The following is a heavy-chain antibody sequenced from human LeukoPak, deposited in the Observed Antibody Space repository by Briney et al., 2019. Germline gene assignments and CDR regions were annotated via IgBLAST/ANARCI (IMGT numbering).Heavy chain of an antibody. Sequence: ASVKVSCKASGYTFTSYYMHWGRQAPRQGLEWMGIIKPSGGSTSYAQKFQSRVTMTRDMSTSTVYMELSSLRSEDTAVYYCARPNVLGFLEWFSEEFDYWGQGTLVTVSS. CDR3: ARPNVLGFLEWFSEEFDY. D-gene: IGHD3-3*02. J-gene: IGHJ4*02. V-gene: IGHV1-46*01. CDR1: GYTFTSYY. CDR2: IKPSGGST.